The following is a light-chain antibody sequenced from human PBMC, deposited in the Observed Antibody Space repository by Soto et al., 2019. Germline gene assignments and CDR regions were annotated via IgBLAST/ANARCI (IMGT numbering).Light chain of an antibody. CDR1: SSNIGAGYD. J-gene: IGLJ1*01. Sequence: QSVLTQPPSVSGAPGQRVTISCTGSSSNIGAGYDVHWYQQLPGTAPKLLIYGNNNRPSGVPDRFSGSKSGTSASLAITGVQAEDEADYYCQSYDSSLSSYVFGTGTKLTVL. CDR3: QSYDSSLSSYV. V-gene: IGLV1-40*01. CDR2: GNN.